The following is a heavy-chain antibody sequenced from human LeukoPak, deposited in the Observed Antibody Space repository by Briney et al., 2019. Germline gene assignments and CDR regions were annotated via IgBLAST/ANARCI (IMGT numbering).Heavy chain of an antibody. D-gene: IGHD1-26*01. CDR1: GGSISSYY. Sequence: PSETLSLTCTVSGGSISSYYWSWIRQPPGKGLEWIGYIYTSGSTNYNPSLKSRVTISVDTSKNQFSLKLSSVTAADTAVYYCARGGSYLSAFDIWGQGTMVTVSS. J-gene: IGHJ3*02. CDR3: ARGGSYLSAFDI. CDR2: IYTSGST. V-gene: IGHV4-59*01.